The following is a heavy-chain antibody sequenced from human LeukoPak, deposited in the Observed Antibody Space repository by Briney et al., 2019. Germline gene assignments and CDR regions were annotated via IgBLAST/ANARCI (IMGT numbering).Heavy chain of an antibody. CDR3: AKDLYGSGWYDEGVPDAFDI. D-gene: IGHD6-19*01. J-gene: IGHJ3*02. CDR2: ISYDGSNK. Sequence: PGRSLRLSCAASGFTFSSYAMHWVRQAPGKGLEWVAVISYDGSNKYYADSVKGRFTISRDNSKNTLYLQMNSLRAEDTAVYYCAKDLYGSGWYDEGVPDAFDIWGQGTMVTVSS. CDR1: GFTFSSYA. V-gene: IGHV3-30-3*01.